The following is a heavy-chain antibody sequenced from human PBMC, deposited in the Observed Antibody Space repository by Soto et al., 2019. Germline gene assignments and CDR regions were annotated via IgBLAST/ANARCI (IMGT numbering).Heavy chain of an antibody. D-gene: IGHD3-22*01. CDR1: GYTLTELS. CDR2: FDPEDGET. J-gene: IGHJ6*02. V-gene: IGHV1-24*01. Sequence: ASVKVSCKVSGYTLTELSMHWVRRAPGKVLEWMGGFDPEDGETIYAQKFQGRVTMTEDTSTDTAYMELSSLRSEDTAVYYCSGVSGYPTYYYYGMDVWGQGTTVTVSS. CDR3: SGVSGYPTYYYYGMDV.